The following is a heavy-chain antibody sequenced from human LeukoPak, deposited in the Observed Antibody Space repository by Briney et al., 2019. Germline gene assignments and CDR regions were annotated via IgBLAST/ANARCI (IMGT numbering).Heavy chain of an antibody. CDR1: GYTFTSYG. CDR2: ISAYNGNT. Sequence: ASVKVSCKASGYTFTSYGISWVRQAPGQGLEWMGWISAYNGNTNYAQKLQGRVTMTTDTSTSTAYMELRSLRSDDTAVYYCARDYGGNSVFDAFDIWGQGTMVTVSS. CDR3: ARDYGGNSVFDAFDI. J-gene: IGHJ3*02. D-gene: IGHD4-23*01. V-gene: IGHV1-18*01.